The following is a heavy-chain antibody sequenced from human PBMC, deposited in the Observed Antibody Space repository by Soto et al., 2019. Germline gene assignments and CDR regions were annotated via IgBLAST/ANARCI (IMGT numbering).Heavy chain of an antibody. V-gene: IGHV1-8*01. CDR2: MNPNSGNT. D-gene: IGHD3-3*01. Sequence: ASVKVSCKASGYTFTSYDINWVRQATGQGLEWMGWMNPNSGNTGYAQKFQGRVTMTRNTSISTAYMELSSLRSEDTAVYYGSRGHIGDSTADYWGEGTLVTVSS. CDR1: GYTFTSYD. CDR3: SRGHIGDSTADY. J-gene: IGHJ4*02.